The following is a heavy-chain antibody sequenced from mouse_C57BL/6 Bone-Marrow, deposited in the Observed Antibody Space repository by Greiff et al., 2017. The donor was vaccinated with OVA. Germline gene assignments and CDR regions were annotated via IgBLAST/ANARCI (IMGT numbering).Heavy chain of an antibody. CDR3: ARDYYGSSTY. V-gene: IGHV5-4*01. Sequence: DVKLVESGGGLVKPGGSLKLSCAASGFTFSSYAMSWVRQTPEKRLEWVATISDGGSYTYYPDNVKGRFTLSRDNAKNNLYLQMSHLKSEDTAMYYCARDYYGSSTYWGQGTLVTVSA. J-gene: IGHJ3*01. CDR2: ISDGGSYT. CDR1: GFTFSSYA. D-gene: IGHD1-1*01.